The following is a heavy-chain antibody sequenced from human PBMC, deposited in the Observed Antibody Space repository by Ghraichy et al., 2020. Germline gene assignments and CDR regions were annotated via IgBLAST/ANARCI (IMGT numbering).Heavy chain of an antibody. CDR2: ISSSSSTI. V-gene: IGHV3-48*02. CDR1: GFTFSSYS. D-gene: IGHD3-16*02. CDR3: ARGPYYIWGSYRYWYFDY. J-gene: IGHJ4*02. Sequence: GGSLRLSCAASGFTFSSYSMNWVRQAPGKGLEWVSYISSSSSTIYYADSVKGRFTISRDNAKNSLYLQMNSLRDEDTAVYYCARGPYYIWGSYRYWYFDYWGQGTLVTVSS.